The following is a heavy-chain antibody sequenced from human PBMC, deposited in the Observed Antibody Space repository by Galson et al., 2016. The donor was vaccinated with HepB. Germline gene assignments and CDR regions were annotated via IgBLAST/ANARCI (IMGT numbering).Heavy chain of an antibody. D-gene: IGHD4-17*01. CDR2: ISANGEAA. V-gene: IGHV3-23*01. Sequence: SLRLSCAASGFSFNSYDMNWVRQAPGKGLEWVPIISANGEAAYYTDSVQGRFSISRDNSKKMLFLEVSSLRAEDTAVYYCARQYGTYFAYWGRGTLVTVSA. CDR3: ARQYGTYFAY. CDR1: GFSFNSYD. J-gene: IGHJ4*02.